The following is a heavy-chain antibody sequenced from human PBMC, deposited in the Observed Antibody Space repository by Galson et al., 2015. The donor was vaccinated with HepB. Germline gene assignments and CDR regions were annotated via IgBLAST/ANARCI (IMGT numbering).Heavy chain of an antibody. Sequence: SLRLSCAASGFTFSGSALHWVRRASGKGPEWVGRIRSKANNYATSYVPSLKGRFTISRDDSKNMAYLHMKSLKTEDTAVYFCTRLGDFSGYSSRWGQGTLVTVSS. CDR3: TRLGDFSGYSSR. CDR2: IRSKANNYAT. V-gene: IGHV3-73*01. CDR1: GFTFSGSA. D-gene: IGHD6-13*01. J-gene: IGHJ4*02.